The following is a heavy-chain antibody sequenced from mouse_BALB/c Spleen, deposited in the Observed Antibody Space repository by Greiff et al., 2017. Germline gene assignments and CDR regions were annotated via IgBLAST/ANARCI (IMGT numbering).Heavy chain of an antibody. D-gene: IGHD2-2*01. Sequence: QVQLKESGPGLVAPSQSLSITCTVSGFSLTSYGVHWVRQPPGKGLEWLGVIWAGGSTNYNSALMSRLSISKDNSKSQVFLKMNSLQTDDTAMYYCARDGYDEGLYAMDYWGQGTSVTVSS. V-gene: IGHV2-9*02. CDR3: ARDGYDEGLYAMDY. CDR2: IWAGGST. J-gene: IGHJ4*01. CDR1: GFSLTSYG.